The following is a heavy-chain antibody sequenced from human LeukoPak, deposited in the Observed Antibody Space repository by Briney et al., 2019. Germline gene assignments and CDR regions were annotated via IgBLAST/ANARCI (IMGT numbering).Heavy chain of an antibody. D-gene: IGHD1-26*01. CDR3: AKVLPGATYSPFDY. J-gene: IGHJ4*02. Sequence: GGSLRLSCAASGFTFSSYWMSWVRQAPGKGLEWVANIKQDGSEKYYVDSVKGRFTISRDNAKNSLYLQMNSLRAEDTAVYYCAKVLPGATYSPFDYWGQGTLVTVSS. V-gene: IGHV3-7*05. CDR2: IKQDGSEK. CDR1: GFTFSSYW.